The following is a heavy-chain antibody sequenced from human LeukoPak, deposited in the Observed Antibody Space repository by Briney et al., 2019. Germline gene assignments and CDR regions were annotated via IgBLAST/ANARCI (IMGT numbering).Heavy chain of an antibody. D-gene: IGHD4-17*01. J-gene: IGHJ4*02. CDR3: ARGYDYGDYVGDFDY. CDR2: ISVYNSNT. V-gene: IGHV1-18*01. CDR1: GYTFTSYP. Sequence: ASVKVSCKASGYTFTSYPISWVRQAPGQGLEWMGRISVYNSNTNYAQKLQGRVTMTTDRSTITAYMELRSLRSDDTAVYYCARGYDYGDYVGDFDYWGQGTLVTVSS.